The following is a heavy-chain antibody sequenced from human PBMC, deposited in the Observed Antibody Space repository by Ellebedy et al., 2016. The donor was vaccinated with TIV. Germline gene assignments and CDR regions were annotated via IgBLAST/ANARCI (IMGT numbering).Heavy chain of an antibody. CDR1: GGSISSTSSY. CDR3: ARQSTMVRGGLPDY. J-gene: IGHJ4*02. Sequence: SETLSLTCTVSGGSISSTSSYWGWIRQPPGKGLEWIAGIYYSGSTYYNPSLRSRVTISVETSKNQFSLKLSSVTAADTAVYYCARQSTMVRGGLPDYWGQGTPVTVSS. D-gene: IGHD3-10*01. CDR2: IYYSGST. V-gene: IGHV4-39*01.